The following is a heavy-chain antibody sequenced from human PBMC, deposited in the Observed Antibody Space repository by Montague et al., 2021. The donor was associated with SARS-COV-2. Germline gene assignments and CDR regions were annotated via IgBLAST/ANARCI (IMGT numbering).Heavy chain of an antibody. CDR1: GFTFSNFR. D-gene: IGHD3-3*01. CDR2: ITYEGRRT. CDR3: VKALDLGYEFWAGYPLEVFDV. J-gene: IGHJ3*01. Sequence: SLRLSCAASGFTFSNFRMHWVRQAPDRGLTWVSFITYEGRRTEYXDSXQGRFTISRDNAKNTVYLEMNTLRAEDSAIYYCVKALDLGYEFWAGYPLEVFDVWGQGTRVIVSS. V-gene: IGHV3-74*03.